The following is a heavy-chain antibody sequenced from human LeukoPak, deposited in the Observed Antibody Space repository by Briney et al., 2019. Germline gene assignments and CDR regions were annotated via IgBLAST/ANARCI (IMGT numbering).Heavy chain of an antibody. CDR3: ATLRGASTAVFDS. J-gene: IGHJ4*02. V-gene: IGHV4-59*08. Sequence: SGTLSLTCTVSGGSINYDYWSWIRQSPGKRLEWIGYIHYSGATNYRPSLNSQVTISVDTSKNQFSLKLSSVPAADTALYYCATLRGASTAVFDSWGQGTLVTVSS. CDR1: GGSINYDY. CDR2: IHYSGAT. D-gene: IGHD2-21*02.